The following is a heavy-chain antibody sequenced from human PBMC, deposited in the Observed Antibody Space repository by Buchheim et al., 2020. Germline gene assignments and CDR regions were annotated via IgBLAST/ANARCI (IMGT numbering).Heavy chain of an antibody. J-gene: IGHJ4*02. Sequence: QVQLVESGGGVVQPGRSLRLSCAASGFTFSSYGMHWVRQAPGKGLEWVAVIWYDGSNKYYADSVKGRFTISRDNSKNTLYLQMNSLRAEDTAVYYCARDGGYGDYAPPGDYWGQGTL. D-gene: IGHD4-17*01. CDR3: ARDGGYGDYAPPGDY. V-gene: IGHV3-33*01. CDR2: IWYDGSNK. CDR1: GFTFSSYG.